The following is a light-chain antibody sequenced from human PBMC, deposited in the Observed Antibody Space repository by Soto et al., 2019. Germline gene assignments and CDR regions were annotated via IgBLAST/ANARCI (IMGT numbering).Light chain of an antibody. CDR2: GAS. Sequence: EIVLTQSPGTLSLSPGARANLSCRASQSVDRNYLAWYQHKPGQAPRLLIYGASTRATGIPDRFSGSGSGTDFTLTISRLEPEDFAVYYCHQYGLSPPYTFGPGTKVDIK. CDR1: QSVDRNY. CDR3: HQYGLSPPYT. J-gene: IGKJ3*01. V-gene: IGKV3-20*01.